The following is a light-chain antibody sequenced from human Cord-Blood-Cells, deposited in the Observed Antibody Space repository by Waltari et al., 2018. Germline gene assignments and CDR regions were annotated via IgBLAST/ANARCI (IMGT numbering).Light chain of an antibody. CDR1: SGHSSYA. V-gene: IGLV4-69*01. J-gene: IGLJ2*01. CDR3: QTWGTGIVV. CDR2: LNSDGSH. Sequence: QLVLTQSTSASASLGAPVKLTCTLSSGHSSYAIARHQQQPEKGPRYLMKLNSDGSHSKGDGIPDRFSGSSSGAERYLTISSLQSEDEADYYCQTWGTGIVVFGGGTKLTVL.